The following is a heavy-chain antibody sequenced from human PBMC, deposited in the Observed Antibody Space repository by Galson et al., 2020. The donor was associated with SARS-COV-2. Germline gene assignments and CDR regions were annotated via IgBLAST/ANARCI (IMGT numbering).Heavy chain of an antibody. CDR1: GFTFSDYW. Sequence: GESLKISCAASGFTFSDYWMHWVRQGPGKGLVWVSIIKTDGTITRYTDSVKGRFTISRDNAKNTLFLQMNSLRADDTAVYYCARDVGRRPDYWGQGTLVTVSS. V-gene: IGHV3-74*01. J-gene: IGHJ4*02. CDR3: ARDVGRRPDY. D-gene: IGHD1-26*01. CDR2: IKTDGTIT.